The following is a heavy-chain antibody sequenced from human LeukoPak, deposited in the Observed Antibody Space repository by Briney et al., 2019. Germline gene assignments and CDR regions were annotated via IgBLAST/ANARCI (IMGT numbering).Heavy chain of an antibody. D-gene: IGHD3-9*01. J-gene: IGHJ4*02. CDR3: ATDVRYFGPRIFDY. CDR1: GGTFSSYA. CDR2: IIPIFGTA. Sequence: ASVKVSCTASGGTFSSYAISWVRQAPGQGLEWMGGIIPIFGTANYAQKFQGRVTITADKSTSTAYMELSSLRSEDTAVYYCATDVRYFGPRIFDYWGQGTLVTVSS. V-gene: IGHV1-69*06.